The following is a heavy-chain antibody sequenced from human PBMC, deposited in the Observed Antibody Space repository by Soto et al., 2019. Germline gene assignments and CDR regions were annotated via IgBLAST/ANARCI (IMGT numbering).Heavy chain of an antibody. CDR2: IYSSGGT. J-gene: IGHJ5*02. Sequence: SETLSLTCTVSGGATSGYYWTWIRQPAGKGLEWIGRIYSSGGTKYNPSLKSRVDMSLDMSKNQFSLRLNSVTAADTAVYYCARGQRFSDSFDPWGQGTLVTVSS. V-gene: IGHV4-4*07. CDR3: ARGQRFSDSFDP. CDR1: GGATSGYY. D-gene: IGHD3-3*01.